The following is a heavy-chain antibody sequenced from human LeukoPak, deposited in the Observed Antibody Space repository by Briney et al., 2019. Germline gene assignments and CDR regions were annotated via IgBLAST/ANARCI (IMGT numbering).Heavy chain of an antibody. CDR1: GGSISSSSYY. Sequence: SETLSLTCTVSGGSISSSSYYWGWIRQPPGKGLEWIGSIYYSGSTYYNPSLKSRVTISVDTSKNQFSLKLSSVTAADTAVYYCAIHSGWVDYWGQGTLVTVSS. CDR2: IYYSGST. V-gene: IGHV4-39*01. CDR3: AIHSGWVDY. J-gene: IGHJ4*02. D-gene: IGHD6-19*01.